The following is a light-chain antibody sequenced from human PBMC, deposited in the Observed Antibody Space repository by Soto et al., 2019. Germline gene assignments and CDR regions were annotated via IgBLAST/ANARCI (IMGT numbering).Light chain of an antibody. CDR2: EVR. Sequence: QSALTQPASVSGSPGQSITISCTGTSSDIGIYNYVSWYQQHPGKAPKLMIYEVRNRPSGVSNRFSGSKSGNTASLTISALQAEDEADYYCSSSTTSDTVVFGGGTKLTV. CDR1: SSDIGIYNY. CDR3: SSSTTSDTVV. J-gene: IGLJ2*01. V-gene: IGLV2-14*01.